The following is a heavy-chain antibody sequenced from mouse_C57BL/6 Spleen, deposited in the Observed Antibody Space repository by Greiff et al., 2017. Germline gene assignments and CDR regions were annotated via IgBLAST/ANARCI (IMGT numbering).Heavy chain of an antibody. CDR2: IYPGDGDT. CDR3: ARVTGYYAMDY. J-gene: IGHJ4*01. D-gene: IGHD4-1*01. CDR1: GYAFSSSW. V-gene: IGHV1-82*01. Sequence: VQLQESGPELVKPGASVKISCKASGYAFSSSWMNWVKQRPGKGLEWIGRIYPGDGDTNYNGKFKGKATLTADKSSSTAYMQLSSLTSEDSAVYFCARVTGYYAMDYWGQGTSVTVSS.